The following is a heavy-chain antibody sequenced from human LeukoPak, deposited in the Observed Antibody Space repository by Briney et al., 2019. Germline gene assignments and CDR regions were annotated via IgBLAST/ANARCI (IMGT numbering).Heavy chain of an antibody. D-gene: IGHD6-19*01. CDR3: ARAGTSIAVAKVSYYYYGMDV. V-gene: IGHV3-7*03. Sequence: PGGSLRLSCAASGFTVSNNYMSWVRQAPGKGLEWVANIKQDGSEKYYVDSVKGRFTISRDNAKNSLYLQMNSLRAEDTAVYYCARAGTSIAVAKVSYYYYGMDVWGQGTTVTVSS. J-gene: IGHJ6*02. CDR2: IKQDGSEK. CDR1: GFTVSNNY.